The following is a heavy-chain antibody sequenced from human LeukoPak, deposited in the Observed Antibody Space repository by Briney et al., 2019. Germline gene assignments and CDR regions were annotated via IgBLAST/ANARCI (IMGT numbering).Heavy chain of an antibody. CDR2: IGTAGDT. V-gene: IGHV3-13*01. D-gene: IGHD6-13*01. J-gene: IGHJ4*02. Sequence: PGGSLRLSCAASGFTFSSYAMSWVRQAPGKGLEWVSAIGTAGDTYYPGSVKGRFTISRENAKNSLYLQMNSLRAGDTAVYYCARATYSSSWKYYFDYWGQGTLVTVSS. CDR3: ARATYSSSWKYYFDY. CDR1: GFTFSSYA.